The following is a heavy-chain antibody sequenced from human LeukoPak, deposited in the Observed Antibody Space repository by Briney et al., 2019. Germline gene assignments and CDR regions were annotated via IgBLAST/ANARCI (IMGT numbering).Heavy chain of an antibody. CDR1: GGSISSGTYY. V-gene: IGHV4-61*02. D-gene: IGHD3-16*01. J-gene: IGHJ4*02. Sequence: SETLSLTCTVSGGSISSGTYYWTWIRQPAGKGLEWIGRVSSSGTTNYNPYNPSLKSRVTISVDTSKNQFSLKLSSVTAADTAVYYCAYIWGSAWGQGTLVTVSS. CDR3: AYIWGSA. CDR2: VSSSGTT.